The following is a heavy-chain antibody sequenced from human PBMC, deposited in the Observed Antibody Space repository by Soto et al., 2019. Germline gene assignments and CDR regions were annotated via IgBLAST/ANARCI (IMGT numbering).Heavy chain of an antibody. J-gene: IGHJ4*02. D-gene: IGHD2-21*01. V-gene: IGHV4-39*01. CDR2: IYFSGNT. Sequence: QLQLQESGPGLVKPSETLSLTCTVSSGSITSSTYYWGWIRQPPEKGLEWIGTIYFSGNTYYNPSLKSRVTISVDTSRSQFSLMLSSVTAADTAVYYCARSPSIPRGYFDSWGQGTLVTVSS. CDR1: SGSITSSTYY. CDR3: ARSPSIPRGYFDS.